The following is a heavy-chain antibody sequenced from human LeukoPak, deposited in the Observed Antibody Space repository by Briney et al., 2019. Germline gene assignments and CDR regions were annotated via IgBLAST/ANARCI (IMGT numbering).Heavy chain of an antibody. CDR1: GFTFSSYG. CDR2: ISGSGGST. V-gene: IGHV3-23*01. D-gene: IGHD2-2*01. CDR3: AKLQTAVVPAATLGFDS. J-gene: IGHJ4*02. Sequence: PGGSLRLSCAASGFTFSSYGMSWVRQAPGKGLEWVSAISGSGGSTYYADSVKGRFSVSRDNTKNTFHLQMNSLRAEDTAIYYCAKLQTAVVPAATLGFDSWGQGTLVTVSS.